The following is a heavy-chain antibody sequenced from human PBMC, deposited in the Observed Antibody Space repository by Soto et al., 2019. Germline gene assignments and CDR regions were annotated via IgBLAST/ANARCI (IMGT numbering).Heavy chain of an antibody. V-gene: IGHV4-59*01. CDR1: GGSISSYY. J-gene: IGHJ6*02. CDR2: IYYSGST. Sequence: QVQLQESGPGLVKPSETLSLTCTVSGGSISSYYWSWIRQPPGKGLEWIGYIYYSGSTNYNPSLKSRVTISVDTSKNQLSLKLSSVTAADTAVYYCARDRGAGGYVDPPYYYYGMDVWGQGTTVTVSS. CDR3: ARDRGAGGYVDPPYYYYGMDV. D-gene: IGHD5-12*01.